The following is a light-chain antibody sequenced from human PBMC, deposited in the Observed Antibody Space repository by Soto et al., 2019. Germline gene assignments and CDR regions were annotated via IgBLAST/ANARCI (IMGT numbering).Light chain of an antibody. J-gene: IGKJ1*01. CDR2: AAS. CDR3: QQYYTYPLT. Sequence: AIPMTQSPSSLSASPGDRVTITCRASQGISSYLAWYQQKPGKAPKLLIYAASTLQSGVPSRFSGSGSGTDFTLTISCLQSEDFATYYCQQYYTYPLTFGQGTKVDIK. CDR1: QGISSY. V-gene: IGKV1-8*01.